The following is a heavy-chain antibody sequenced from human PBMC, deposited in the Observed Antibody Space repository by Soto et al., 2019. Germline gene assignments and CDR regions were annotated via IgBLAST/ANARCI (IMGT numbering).Heavy chain of an antibody. V-gene: IGHV3-33*01. J-gene: IGHJ4*02. CDR3: ARPAHDYGDLDY. CDR2: IWNDGSNK. CDR1: GISFRTYG. D-gene: IGHD4-17*01. Sequence: QVQLVESGGGGVQPGRSLRLSCAASGISFRTYGMHWVRQAPGKGLEWVAVIWNDGSNKYYADSVKGRFTISKDNSKNTLYLQMNSLRAEDTAVYYCARPAHDYGDLDYWGQGTLVTVSS.